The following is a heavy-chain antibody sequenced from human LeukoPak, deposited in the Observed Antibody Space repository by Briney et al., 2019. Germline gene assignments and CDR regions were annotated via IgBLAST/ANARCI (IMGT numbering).Heavy chain of an antibody. CDR2: ITCSTYST. CDR3: AKDQLNRFCSGGDCSITHDY. J-gene: IGHJ4*02. CDR1: GFTFSSYG. D-gene: IGHD2-15*01. Sequence: GGSLRLSCAASGFTFSSYGMHWIRQAPGQGLEWISSITCSTYSTYYADSVRGRFTISIDNSKNTLYLQMNSLRVEDTAVYFCAKDQLNRFCSGGDCSITHDYWGQGTLVTVSS. V-gene: IGHV3-23*01.